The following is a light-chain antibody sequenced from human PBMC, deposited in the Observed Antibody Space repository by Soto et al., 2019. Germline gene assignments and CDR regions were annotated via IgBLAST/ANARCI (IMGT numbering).Light chain of an antibody. V-gene: IGKV1-39*01. CDR3: QQRYNVPFT. J-gene: IGKJ2*01. Sequence: DIQMTQSPASLSASVGDRVTITCRASQSITTYLNGYQQRPGKAPNLLIYTTSNLQTAVPSRFSGSGYGTDFTLTISSLQLEDFATYHCQQRYNVPFTFGQGTKLEIK. CDR2: TTS. CDR1: QSITTY.